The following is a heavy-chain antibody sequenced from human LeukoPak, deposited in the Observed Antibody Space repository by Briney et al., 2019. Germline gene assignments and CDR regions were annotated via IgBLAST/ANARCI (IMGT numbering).Heavy chain of an antibody. V-gene: IGHV1-69*02. Sequence: SVKVSCKASGGTFSSYTISWVRQAPGQGLEWMGRIIPILGIANYAQKFQGRVTITADKSTSTAYMELSSLRSEDTAVYYCARYQYYYDSGGYPVDYWGQGTLVTVSS. CDR2: IIPILGIA. CDR1: GGTFSSYT. CDR3: ARYQYYYDSGGYPVDY. D-gene: IGHD3-22*01. J-gene: IGHJ4*02.